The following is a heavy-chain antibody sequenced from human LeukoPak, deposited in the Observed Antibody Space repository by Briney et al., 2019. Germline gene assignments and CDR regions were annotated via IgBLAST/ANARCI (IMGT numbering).Heavy chain of an antibody. D-gene: IGHD3-10*01. Sequence: GGSLRLSCAASGFTFSRYWMSWVRQAPGKGLEWVANIKQDGSEKYYVDSVKGRFTISRDTSKNTLYLQMNSLRTEDTAVYYCAKDLMRDRWFGESWGQGTLVTVSS. V-gene: IGHV3-7*01. J-gene: IGHJ5*02. CDR1: GFTFSRYW. CDR2: IKQDGSEK. CDR3: AKDLMRDRWFGES.